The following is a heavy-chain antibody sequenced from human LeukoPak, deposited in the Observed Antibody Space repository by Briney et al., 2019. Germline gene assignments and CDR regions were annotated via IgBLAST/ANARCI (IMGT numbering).Heavy chain of an antibody. D-gene: IGHD5-18*01. Sequence: GGSLRLSCAASGFTVSDAYMTWVRHTPGKGLEWVSVIHGGGDTGYADSVEGRFIISRDNSKNTLYLEMNSLKVEDTTVHYCARAKRGYSYILEYWGQGTLVTVSS. J-gene: IGHJ4*02. CDR3: ARAKRGYSYILEY. CDR2: IHGGGDT. CDR1: GFTVSDAY. V-gene: IGHV3-53*01.